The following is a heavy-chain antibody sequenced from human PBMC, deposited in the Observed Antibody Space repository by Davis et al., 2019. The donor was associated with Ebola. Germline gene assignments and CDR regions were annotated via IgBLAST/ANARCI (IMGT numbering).Heavy chain of an antibody. J-gene: IGHJ4*02. Sequence: GESLKISCAASGFTFSSYAMHWVRQAPGKGLEWVAVISYDGSNKYYADSVKGRFTISRDNSKNTLYLQMNSLRAEDTAVYYCAKDRGFLAAAGSDYWGQGTLVTVSS. V-gene: IGHV3-30-3*01. CDR2: ISYDGSNK. D-gene: IGHD6-13*01. CDR1: GFTFSSYA. CDR3: AKDRGFLAAAGSDY.